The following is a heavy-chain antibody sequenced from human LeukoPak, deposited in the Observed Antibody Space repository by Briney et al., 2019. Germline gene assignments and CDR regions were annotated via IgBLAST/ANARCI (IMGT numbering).Heavy chain of an antibody. CDR1: GYTFTSYD. V-gene: IGHV1-69*04. CDR3: ARDGQQWLGSGNTRYFDL. J-gene: IGHJ2*01. Sequence: SVKVSCKASGYTFTSYDINWVRQATGQGLEWMGRIIPILGIANYAQKFQGRVTITADKSTSTAYMELSSLRSEDTAVYYCARDGQQWLGSGNTRYFDLWGRGTLVTVSS. D-gene: IGHD6-19*01. CDR2: IIPILGIA.